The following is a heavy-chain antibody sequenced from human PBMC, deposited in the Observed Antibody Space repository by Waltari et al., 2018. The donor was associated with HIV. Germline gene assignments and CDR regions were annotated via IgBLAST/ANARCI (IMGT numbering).Heavy chain of an antibody. CDR3: ARGPNYDFWSGYSGDFYFDY. J-gene: IGHJ4*02. V-gene: IGHV4-34*01. CDR2: INHSGST. Sequence: QVQLQQWGAGLLKPSETLSLTCAVYGGSFSGYYWSWIRQPPGKGMEWIGEINHSGSTNYNPSLKSRVTISVDTSKNQFSLKLSSVTAADTAVYYCARGPNYDFWSGYSGDFYFDYWGQGTLVTVSS. CDR1: GGSFSGYY. D-gene: IGHD3-3*01.